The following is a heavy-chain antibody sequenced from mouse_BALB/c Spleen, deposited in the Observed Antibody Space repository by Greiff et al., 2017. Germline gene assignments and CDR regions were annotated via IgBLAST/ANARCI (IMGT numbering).Heavy chain of an antibody. J-gene: IGHJ2*01. D-gene: IGHD2-1*01. CDR3: ATYGNFDY. Sequence: QVQLKESGPELVRPGVSVKISCKGSGYTFTDYAMHWVKQSHAKSLEWIGVISTYYGNTNYNQKFKGKATMTVDKSSSTAYMELARLTSEDSAIYYCATYGNFDYWGQGTTLTVSS. V-gene: IGHV1-67*01. CDR1: GYTFTDYA. CDR2: ISTYYGNT.